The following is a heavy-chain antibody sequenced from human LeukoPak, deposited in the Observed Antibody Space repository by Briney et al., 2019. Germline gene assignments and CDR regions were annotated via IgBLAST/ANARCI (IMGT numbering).Heavy chain of an antibody. Sequence: TGGSLRLSCAASGFTFSSYAMTWVRQAPGKGLEWVSVISGGGGSTYYADSVKGRFTISRDNSKNTLYLQMNSLRAEDTAVYYCAKEVENGYCSGGRCYDWFDPWGQGTLVTVSS. CDR3: AKEVENGYCSGGRCYDWFDP. J-gene: IGHJ5*02. D-gene: IGHD2-15*01. CDR1: GFTFSSYA. V-gene: IGHV3-23*01. CDR2: ISGGGGST.